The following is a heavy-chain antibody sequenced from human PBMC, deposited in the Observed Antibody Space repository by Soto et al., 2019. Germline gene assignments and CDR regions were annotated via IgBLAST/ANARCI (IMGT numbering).Heavy chain of an antibody. CDR3: ASEDGYSGYDFGWFDP. D-gene: IGHD5-12*01. Sequence: QVQLVQSGAEVKKPGSSVKVSCKASGGTFSSYAISWVRQAPGQGLEWMGGIIPIFGTANYAQKFQGRVTITADESMSTAYMELSSLRSEDTAVYYCASEDGYSGYDFGWFDPWGQGTLVTVSS. J-gene: IGHJ5*02. V-gene: IGHV1-69*01. CDR1: GGTFSSYA. CDR2: IIPIFGTA.